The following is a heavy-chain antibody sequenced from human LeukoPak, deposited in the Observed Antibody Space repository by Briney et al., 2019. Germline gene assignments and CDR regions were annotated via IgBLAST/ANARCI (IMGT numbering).Heavy chain of an antibody. CDR1: GFTLSSYS. Sequence: KSRGSLIHSCAAPGFTLSSYSMTWVPQAPGKGLDWASSISSSSSYIYYADSVKGRFTISRDNAKSSLYLQMNSLRAEDTAVYFCARELYGDYGVDYWGQGTLVTVSS. J-gene: IGHJ4*02. D-gene: IGHD4-17*01. CDR3: ARELYGDYGVDY. V-gene: IGHV3-21*01. CDR2: ISSSSSYI.